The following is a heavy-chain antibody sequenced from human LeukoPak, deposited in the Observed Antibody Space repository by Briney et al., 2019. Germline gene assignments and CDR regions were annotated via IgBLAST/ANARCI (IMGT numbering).Heavy chain of an antibody. Sequence: GESLKISCKASGYSFTSYWIGWGRQMPGKGREWMGSIDPIDSETRYTPSFQGQVTISVDTSPTTADLQWNSLKASDTAMYYCARQTAMGRSGDYWGQGTLVTVPS. CDR3: ARQTAMGRSGDY. V-gene: IGHV5-51*01. CDR2: IDPIDSET. D-gene: IGHD5-18*01. CDR1: GYSFTSYW. J-gene: IGHJ4*02.